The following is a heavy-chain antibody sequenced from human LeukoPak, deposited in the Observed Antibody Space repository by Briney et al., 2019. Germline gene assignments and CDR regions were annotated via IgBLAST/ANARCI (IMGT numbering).Heavy chain of an antibody. V-gene: IGHV3-48*03. J-gene: IGHJ4*02. D-gene: IGHD3-22*01. CDR3: ATVNYYDSSGCFDY. CDR1: GFTFSSYE. Sequence: PGGSLRLSCAASGFTFSSYEMNWVRQAPGKGLEWVSYISSSGSTIYYADSVKGRFTISRDNAKNSLYLQMNSLRAEDTAVYYCATVNYYDSSGCFDYWGQGILVTVSS. CDR2: ISSSGSTI.